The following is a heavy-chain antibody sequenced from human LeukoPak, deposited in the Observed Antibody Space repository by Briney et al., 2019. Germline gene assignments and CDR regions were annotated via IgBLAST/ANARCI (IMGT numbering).Heavy chain of an antibody. V-gene: IGHV1-8*01. D-gene: IGHD1-26*01. CDR3: ARWGAPSWELLPYNWFDP. CDR2: MNPNSGNT. J-gene: IGHJ5*02. CDR1: GYTFTSYD. Sequence: ASVKVSCKASGYTFTSYDINWVRQATGQGLEWMGWMNPNSGNTGYAKKFQGRVTMTRNTSISTAYMELSSLRSEDTAVYYCARWGAPSWELLPYNWFDPWGQGTLVTVSS.